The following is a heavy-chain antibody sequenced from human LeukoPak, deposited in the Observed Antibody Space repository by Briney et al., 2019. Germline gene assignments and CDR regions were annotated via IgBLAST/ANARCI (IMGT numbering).Heavy chain of an antibody. V-gene: IGHV3-30*02. Sequence: GGSLRLSCAASGFTFSSYGMHWVRQAPGKGLEWVAFIRYDGSNKYYADSVKGRFTTSRDNSKNTLYLQMNSLKTEDTAVYYCTTDLPLIAVAVPWGQGTLVTVSS. J-gene: IGHJ5*02. CDR1: GFTFSSYG. D-gene: IGHD6-19*01. CDR2: IRYDGSNK. CDR3: TTDLPLIAVAVP.